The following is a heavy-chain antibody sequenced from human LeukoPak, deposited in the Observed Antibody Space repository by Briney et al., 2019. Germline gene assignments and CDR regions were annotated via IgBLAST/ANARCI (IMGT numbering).Heavy chain of an antibody. J-gene: IGHJ6*03. Sequence: PSETLSLTCTVSGGSISSHYWSWIRQPPGKGLEWIGYIYYSGSTNYNPSLKSRVTISVDTSKNQFSLKLSSVTAADTAVYYCARASYYDSSGYLYGYMDAWGKGTTVTVSS. CDR3: ARASYYDSSGYLYGYMDA. D-gene: IGHD3-22*01. CDR1: GGSISSHY. V-gene: IGHV4-59*11. CDR2: IYYSGST.